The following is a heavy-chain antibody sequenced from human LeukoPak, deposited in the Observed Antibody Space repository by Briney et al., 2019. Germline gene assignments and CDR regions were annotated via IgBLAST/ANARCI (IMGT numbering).Heavy chain of an antibody. CDR2: INTNTGNP. CDR1: GYTFTSYA. V-gene: IGHV7-4-1*02. Sequence: ASVKVSCKASGYTFTSYAMNWVRQAPGQGLEWMGWINTNTGNPTYAQGFTGRFVFSLDTSVSTAYLQISSLKAEDTAVYYCARLTPGYDSSGYFSYWGQGTLVTVSS. J-gene: IGHJ4*02. CDR3: ARLTPGYDSSGYFSY. D-gene: IGHD3-22*01.